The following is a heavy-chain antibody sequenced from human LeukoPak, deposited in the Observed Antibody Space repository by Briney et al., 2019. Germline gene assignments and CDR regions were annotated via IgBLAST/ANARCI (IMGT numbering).Heavy chain of an antibody. D-gene: IGHD5/OR15-5a*01. Sequence: ASVKVSCKASGYTFTGYYMHWVRQAPGQGLEWMGWINPNSGGTNCAQKFQGRVTMTRDTSINTAYMELSSLRFDDTAVYYCARVGSTYYYYYMDVWGKGTTVTISS. J-gene: IGHJ6*03. CDR1: GYTFTGYY. CDR3: ARVGSTYYYYYMDV. CDR2: INPNSGGT. V-gene: IGHV1-2*02.